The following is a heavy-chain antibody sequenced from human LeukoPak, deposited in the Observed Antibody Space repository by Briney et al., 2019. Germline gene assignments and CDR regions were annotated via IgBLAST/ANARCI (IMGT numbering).Heavy chain of an antibody. Sequence: PSETLSLTCTVSGGSISSYYWSWIRQPPGKGLEWIGYIYHSGSTYYNPSLKSRVTISVDRSKNQFSLKLSSVTAADTAVYYCARGPTAMAKAFDIWGQGTMVTVSS. CDR2: IYHSGST. J-gene: IGHJ3*02. CDR3: ARGPTAMAKAFDI. D-gene: IGHD5-18*01. CDR1: GGSISSYY. V-gene: IGHV4-59*12.